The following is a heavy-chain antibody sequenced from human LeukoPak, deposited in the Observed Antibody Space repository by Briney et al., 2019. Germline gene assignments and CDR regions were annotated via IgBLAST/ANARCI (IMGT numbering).Heavy chain of an antibody. CDR1: EFSVGSNY. Sequence: GGSLRLSCAASEFSVGSNYMTWVRQAPGKGLEWVSLIYSGGSTYYADSVKGRFTISRDNAKNSLYLQMNSLRAEDTAVYYCAKSSQWLAPRYYMDVWGKGTTVTVSS. CDR3: AKSSQWLAPRYYMDV. V-gene: IGHV3-66*01. J-gene: IGHJ6*03. D-gene: IGHD6-19*01. CDR2: IYSGGST.